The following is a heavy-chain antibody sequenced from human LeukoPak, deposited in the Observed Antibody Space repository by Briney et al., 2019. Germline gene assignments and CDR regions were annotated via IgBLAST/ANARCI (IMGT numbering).Heavy chain of an antibody. V-gene: IGHV3-9*01. J-gene: IGHJ5*02. CDR1: GFTFDDYA. Sequence: PGGSLRLSCAASGFTFDDYAMHWVRQAPGKDLEWVSGISWNSGSIGYADSVKGRFTISRDNAKNSLYLQMNSLRAEDTALYYCAKGLATVTTSWFDPWGQGTLVTVSS. CDR3: AKGLATVTTSWFDP. D-gene: IGHD4-17*01. CDR2: ISWNSGSI.